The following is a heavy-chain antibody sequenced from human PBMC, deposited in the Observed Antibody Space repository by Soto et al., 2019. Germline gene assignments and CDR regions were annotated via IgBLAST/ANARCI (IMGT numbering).Heavy chain of an antibody. Sequence: ASETLSLTCAVSGGSISSGGYYWSWIRQHPGKGLEWIGYIYYSGSTYYNPSLKSRVTISVDTSKNQFSLKLSSVTAADTAVYYCARHNYDSSGTAVDVWGQGTTVTGSS. CDR3: ARHNYDSSGTAVDV. D-gene: IGHD3-22*01. CDR1: GGSISSGGYY. V-gene: IGHV4-31*11. CDR2: IYYSGST. J-gene: IGHJ6*02.